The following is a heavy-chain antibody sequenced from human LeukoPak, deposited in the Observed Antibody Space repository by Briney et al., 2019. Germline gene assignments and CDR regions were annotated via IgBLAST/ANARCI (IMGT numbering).Heavy chain of an antibody. V-gene: IGHV4-34*01. CDR2: INHSGST. J-gene: IGHJ4*02. D-gene: IGHD2-21*02. CDR1: GGSFSGYY. Sequence: SETLSLTCAVYGGSFSGYYWSWIRQPPGKGLEWLGEINHSGSTNYNPSLKSRVTISVDTSKNQFSLKLSSVTAADTAVYYCASDCGGDCSVKSIPDYWGQGTLVTVSS. CDR3: ASDCGGDCSVKSIPDY.